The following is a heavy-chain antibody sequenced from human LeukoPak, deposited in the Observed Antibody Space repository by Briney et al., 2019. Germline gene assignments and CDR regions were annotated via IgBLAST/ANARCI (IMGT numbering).Heavy chain of an antibody. CDR3: AKNRDRGVPTYYYDSSGSSHFDL. CDR2: ISYDGSNK. Sequence: GGSLRVSCAASGFTFSSYGMHWVRQAPGRGLEWVAVISYDGSNKYYADSVKGRFTISRDNSKNTLYLQMNSLRAEDTAVYYCAKNRDRGVPTYYYDSSGSSHFDLWGRGTRVTVSS. V-gene: IGHV3-30*18. CDR1: GFTFSSYG. D-gene: IGHD3-22*01. J-gene: IGHJ2*01.